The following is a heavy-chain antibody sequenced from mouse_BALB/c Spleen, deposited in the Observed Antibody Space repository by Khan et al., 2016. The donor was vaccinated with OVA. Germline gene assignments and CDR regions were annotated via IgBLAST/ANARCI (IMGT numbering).Heavy chain of an antibody. CDR1: GFTFSNYA. Sequence: EVQRVESGGGLVKPGGSLKVSCAASGFTFSNYAMSWVRQTPEKRLVWVASISTGDTTYYPDSVKGRFTISRDNARNILYLQMSSLRSDDTAMYYCARDYWFVYWGQGTLVTVSA. J-gene: IGHJ3*01. CDR3: ARDYWFVY. V-gene: IGHV5-6-5*01. CDR2: ISTGDTT.